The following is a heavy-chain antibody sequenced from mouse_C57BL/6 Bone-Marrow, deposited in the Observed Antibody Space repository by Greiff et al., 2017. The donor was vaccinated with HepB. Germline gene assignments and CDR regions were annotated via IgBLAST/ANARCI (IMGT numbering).Heavy chain of an antibody. CDR3: ARGPTDYWYFDV. CDR1: EYEFPSHD. CDR2: INSDGGST. D-gene: IGHD2-10*01. J-gene: IGHJ1*03. Sequence: EVKLLESGGGLVQPGESLKLSCESNEYEFPSHDMSWVRKTPEKRLELVAAINSDGGSTYYPDTMERRFIISRDNTKKTLYLQMSILRSEDTALYYCARGPTDYWYFDVWGTGTTVTVSS. V-gene: IGHV5-2*03.